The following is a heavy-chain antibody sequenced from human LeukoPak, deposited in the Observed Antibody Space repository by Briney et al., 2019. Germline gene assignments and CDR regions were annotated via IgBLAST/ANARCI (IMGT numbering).Heavy chain of an antibody. Sequence: ASVKVSCKASGYTFTSYYMHWVRQAPGQGLEWMGIINPSGGSTSYAQKFQGRVTMTRDTSTSTVYTELSSLRSDDTAVYYCARYQGGMGAFDIWGQGTMVTVSS. V-gene: IGHV1-46*01. CDR3: ARYQGGMGAFDI. CDR1: GYTFTSYY. D-gene: IGHD2-2*01. CDR2: INPSGGST. J-gene: IGHJ3*02.